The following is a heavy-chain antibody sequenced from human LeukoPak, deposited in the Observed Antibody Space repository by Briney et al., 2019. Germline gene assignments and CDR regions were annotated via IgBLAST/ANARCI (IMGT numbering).Heavy chain of an antibody. CDR1: GFTVSNSY. J-gene: IGHJ4*02. CDR2: LYSGGNT. D-gene: IGHD5-12*01. CDR3: ARSQWLRPCVDY. V-gene: IGHV3-66*01. Sequence: PGGSLRLSCAASGFTVSNSYMIWVRQAPGKGLEWVSILYSGGNTYYTDSVEGRFAISRDNSKNMLYLQMDSLGAEDTAVYYCARSQWLRPCVDYWGQGTLVTVSS.